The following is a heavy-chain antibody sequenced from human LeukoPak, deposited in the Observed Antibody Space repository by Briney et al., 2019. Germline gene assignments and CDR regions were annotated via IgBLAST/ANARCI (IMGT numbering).Heavy chain of an antibody. D-gene: IGHD3-16*01. Sequence: GGSLRLSCAASGFTFSNYAMTWVRQAPGKGLEWLSTLSASGGTTYYAYSVKGRSTISRDNSKNTLYLQMHTLRAEDTAVYYCAKRATVIGGYYFDCWGQGTLVTVSS. CDR1: GFTFSNYA. V-gene: IGHV3-23*01. CDR2: LSASGGTT. CDR3: AKRATVIGGYYFDC. J-gene: IGHJ4*02.